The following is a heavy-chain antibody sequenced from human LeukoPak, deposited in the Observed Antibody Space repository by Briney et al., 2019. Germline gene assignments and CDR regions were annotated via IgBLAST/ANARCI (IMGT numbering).Heavy chain of an antibody. Sequence: GWSLRLSCPASGFTFSDHYMDWVRQAPGKGLEWVGRTRNKANSYTTEYAASVKGRFTISRDDSKNSLYLQMNSLKTEDTAVYYCARGSDSSGYRFDYWGQGTLVTVSS. CDR2: TRNKANSYTT. D-gene: IGHD3-22*01. CDR1: GFTFSDHY. J-gene: IGHJ4*02. CDR3: ARGSDSSGYRFDY. V-gene: IGHV3-72*01.